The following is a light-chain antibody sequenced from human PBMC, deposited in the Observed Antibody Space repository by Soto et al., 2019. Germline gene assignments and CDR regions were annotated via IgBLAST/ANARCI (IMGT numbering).Light chain of an antibody. CDR1: SSNIGSNP. J-gene: IGLJ1*01. Sequence: QSVLTQPPSGSGTPGQRVTLSCSGSSSNIGSNPVNWFQQFPGTAPKLLIYGNNQRPSGVPDRFSGSKSGTSASLAISGLQSEDEADYYCAAWDDSLKGVFGTGTKVTVL. CDR2: GNN. V-gene: IGLV1-44*01. CDR3: AAWDDSLKGV.